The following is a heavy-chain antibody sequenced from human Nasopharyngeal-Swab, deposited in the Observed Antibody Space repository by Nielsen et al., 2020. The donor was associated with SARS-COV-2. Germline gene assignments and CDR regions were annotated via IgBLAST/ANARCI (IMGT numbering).Heavy chain of an antibody. CDR3: ARGLSGIVPAPILGLGPYYSYYYMDV. D-gene: IGHD2-2*01. J-gene: IGHJ6*03. CDR2: LYYSGST. Sequence: WMREDSGKALEWFGKLYYSGSTNYNPSLKSRVTISVDTSKNQFSLKLSSVTAADTAVYYCARGLSGIVPAPILGLGPYYSYYYMDVWGKGTTVTVSS. V-gene: IGHV4-34*01.